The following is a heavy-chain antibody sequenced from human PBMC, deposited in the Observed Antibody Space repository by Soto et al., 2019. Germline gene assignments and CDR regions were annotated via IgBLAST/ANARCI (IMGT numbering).Heavy chain of an antibody. D-gene: IGHD3-22*01. V-gene: IGHV3-23*01. J-gene: IGHJ4*02. Sequence: GGSLKLSCAASGFTFSSYAMSWVRQAPGKGLEWVSAISGSGGRTYYADSVKGRFTISRDNSKNTLYLQMNSLRAEDTAVYYCAKVNRGSGYNYFDYWGQGTMVTVSS. CDR2: ISGSGGRT. CDR3: AKVNRGSGYNYFDY. CDR1: GFTFSSYA.